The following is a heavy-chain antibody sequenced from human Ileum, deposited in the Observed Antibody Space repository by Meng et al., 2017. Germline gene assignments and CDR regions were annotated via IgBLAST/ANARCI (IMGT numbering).Heavy chain of an antibody. CDR1: GASISSGNW. D-gene: IGHD6-19*01. Sequence: QAHLQEPGPGLVQPSETLSLTCSVSGASISSGNWWSWVRQSPGKGLEWIGEMYHSGTTNYNPSLKSRVTISLDTSKNQLSLKLTSVTAADTAVYYCARHIGVPGTRGFDYWGQGTLVTVSS. CDR2: MYHSGTT. V-gene: IGHV4-4*02. J-gene: IGHJ4*02. CDR3: ARHIGVPGTRGFDY.